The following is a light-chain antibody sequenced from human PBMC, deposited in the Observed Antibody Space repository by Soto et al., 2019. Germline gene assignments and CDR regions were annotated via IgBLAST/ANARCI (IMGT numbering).Light chain of an antibody. Sequence: DIVMTQSPDSLAVSLGERATINCKSSQSALYSSNNKNYLAWYQQKPGQPPKLLIYWASTRESGVPDRFSGSGSGTEFTLTISSLQAEDVAVYYCQQYYSTPCTFGQGTKLEIK. V-gene: IGKV4-1*01. CDR2: WAS. CDR3: QQYYSTPCT. J-gene: IGKJ2*02. CDR1: QSALYSSNNKNY.